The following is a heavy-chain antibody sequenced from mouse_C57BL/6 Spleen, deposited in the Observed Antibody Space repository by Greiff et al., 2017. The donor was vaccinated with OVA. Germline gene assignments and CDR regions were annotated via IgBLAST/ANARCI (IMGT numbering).Heavy chain of an antibody. CDR2: IDPSDSYT. J-gene: IGHJ3*01. Sequence: VQLQQPGAELVKPGASVKLSCKASGYTFTSYWMQWVKQRPGQGLEWIGEIDPSDSYTNYNQKFKGKATLTVDTSSSTAYMQLSSLTSEDSAVYYCARRHYYGSSSFFAYWGQGTLVTVSA. CDR1: GYTFTSYW. D-gene: IGHD1-1*01. CDR3: ARRHYYGSSSFFAY. V-gene: IGHV1-50*01.